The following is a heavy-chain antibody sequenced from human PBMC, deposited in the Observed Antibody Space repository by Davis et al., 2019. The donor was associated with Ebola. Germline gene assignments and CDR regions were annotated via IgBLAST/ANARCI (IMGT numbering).Heavy chain of an antibody. CDR3: AKDIQLGYYYGMDV. J-gene: IGHJ6*04. CDR2: IRYDGSNK. V-gene: IGHV3-30*02. Sequence: PGGSLRLSCAASGFTFSSYGMHWVRQAPGKGLEWVAFIRYDGSNKYYADSVKGRFTISRDNSKNTLYLQMNSLRAEDTALYYCAKDIQLGYYYGMDVWGKGTTVTVSS. D-gene: IGHD6-13*01. CDR1: GFTFSSYG.